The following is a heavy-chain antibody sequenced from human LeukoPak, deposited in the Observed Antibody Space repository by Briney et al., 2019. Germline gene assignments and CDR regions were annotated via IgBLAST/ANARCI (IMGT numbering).Heavy chain of an antibody. V-gene: IGHV1-46*01. CDR3: ARARRVPAAIKGSGFDY. CDR1: GYTFTSYY. CDR2: INPSGGST. D-gene: IGHD2-2*01. J-gene: IGHJ4*02. Sequence: PEASVKVSCKASGYTFTSYYMHWVRQAPGQGLEWMGIINPSGGSTSYAQKFQGRVTMTRDTSTSTVYMELSSLRSEDTAVYYCARARRVPAAIKGSGFDYWGQGTLVTVSS.